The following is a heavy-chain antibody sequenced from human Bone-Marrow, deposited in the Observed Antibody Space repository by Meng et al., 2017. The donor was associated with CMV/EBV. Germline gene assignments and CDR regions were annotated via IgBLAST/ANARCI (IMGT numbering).Heavy chain of an antibody. Sequence: ASVNVSCKSSDYTFTRYGFSWVRQAPGQGLEWMGWISAYNGNTNYAQKFHERVTMTTDTSTSTAYMELRSLRSDDTAVYYCSTFSYCGGDCYDYWGQGTLVTVSS. CDR2: ISAYNGNT. D-gene: IGHD2-21*01. CDR1: DYTFTRYG. J-gene: IGHJ4*02. CDR3: STFSYCGGDCYDY. V-gene: IGHV1-18*01.